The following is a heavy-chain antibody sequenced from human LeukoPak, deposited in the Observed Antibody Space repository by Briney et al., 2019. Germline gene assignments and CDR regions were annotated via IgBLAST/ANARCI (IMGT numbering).Heavy chain of an antibody. CDR1: GDSISSSY. CDR3: ATRDGYKFYFDS. Sequence: SETLSLTCSVSGDSISSSYWGWIRQSPGKGLEWLGYIYYTGTTIYNSPLKSRVTISLDTSKNQFSLKLTSVTAADTAVYFCATRDGYKFYFDSWGQGTLVTVSS. J-gene: IGHJ4*02. CDR2: IYYTGTT. D-gene: IGHD5-24*01. V-gene: IGHV4-59*08.